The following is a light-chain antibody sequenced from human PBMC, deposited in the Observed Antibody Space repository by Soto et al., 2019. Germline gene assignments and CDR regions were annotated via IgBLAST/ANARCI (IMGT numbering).Light chain of an antibody. Sequence: EIVMTQSPATLSVSPGERATLSCRASQNVRSNLAWYQQKPGQAPRLLIYGASTRATGIPARLSGRGCGTEFILTISSLQSEDFEVYYCQRYDDWPETFGQGTKVDIK. CDR3: QRYDDWPET. V-gene: IGKV3-15*01. CDR2: GAS. CDR1: QNVRSN. J-gene: IGKJ1*01.